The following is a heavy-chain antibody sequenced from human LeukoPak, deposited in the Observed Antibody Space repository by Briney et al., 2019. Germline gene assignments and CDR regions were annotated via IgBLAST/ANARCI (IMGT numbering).Heavy chain of an antibody. CDR2: ISAYNGNT. Sequence: ASVKVSCTASGYTFTSYGISWVRQAPGQGLEWMGWISAYNGNTNYAQKLQGRVTMTTDTSTSTAYMELRSLRSDDTAVYYCARDLYYDFWSGYEPPNWFDPWGQGTLVTVSS. D-gene: IGHD3-3*01. CDR3: ARDLYYDFWSGYEPPNWFDP. CDR1: GYTFTSYG. J-gene: IGHJ5*02. V-gene: IGHV1-18*01.